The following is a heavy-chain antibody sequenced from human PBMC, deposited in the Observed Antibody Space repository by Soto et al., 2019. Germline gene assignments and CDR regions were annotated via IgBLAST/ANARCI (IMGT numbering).Heavy chain of an antibody. J-gene: IGHJ6*02. CDR3: ARHEGSYGILTGMYYYYGMDV. CDR1: GYSFTSYW. D-gene: IGHD3-9*01. Sequence: GESLKISCKGSGYSFTSYWIGWVRQMPGKGLEWMGTIYPGDSDTRYSPSFQGQVTISADKSISTAYLQWSSLKASDTAMYYCARHEGSYGILTGMYYYYGMDVWGQGTTVTVSS. CDR2: IYPGDSDT. V-gene: IGHV5-51*01.